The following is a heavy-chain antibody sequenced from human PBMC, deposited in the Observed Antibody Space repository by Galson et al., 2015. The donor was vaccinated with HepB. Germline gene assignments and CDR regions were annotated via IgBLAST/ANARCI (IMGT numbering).Heavy chain of an antibody. J-gene: IGHJ6*02. CDR2: ILYDGSSK. D-gene: IGHD4-17*01. Sequence: SLRLSCATSGFTFSSYTLHWVRQAPGKGLEWVAVILYDGSSKFYADSVKGRFTISRDDSKNTLYLQVNSLSTEDTAVYYCAREGGPYGDYERDYSGMDVWGQGTTVTVSS. CDR3: AREGGPYGDYERDYSGMDV. V-gene: IGHV3-30*04. CDR1: GFTFSSYT.